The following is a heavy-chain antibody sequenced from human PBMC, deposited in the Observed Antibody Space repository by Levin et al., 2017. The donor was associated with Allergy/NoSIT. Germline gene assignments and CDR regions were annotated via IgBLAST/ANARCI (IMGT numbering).Heavy chain of an antibody. CDR2: IKQDGSEK. Sequence: GESLKISCAASGFVFSSYWMSWVRQAPGKGLEWVANIKQDGSEKYYVDSVKGRFTISRDNAKSSLFLQMNSLRAEDTAVYYCATPRSLDYWGQGTLVTVP. CDR3: ATPRSLDY. V-gene: IGHV3-7*01. J-gene: IGHJ4*02. CDR1: GFVFSSYW.